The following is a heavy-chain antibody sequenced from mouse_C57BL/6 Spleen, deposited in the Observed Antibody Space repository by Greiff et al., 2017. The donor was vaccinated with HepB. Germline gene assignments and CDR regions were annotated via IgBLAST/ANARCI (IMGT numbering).Heavy chain of an antibody. J-gene: IGHJ4*01. D-gene: IGHD2-3*01. Sequence: QVQLQQSGAELVKPGASVKLSCKASGYTFTEYTIHWVKQRSGQGLEWIGWFYPGSGSIKYNEKFKDKATLTADKSSSTVYMELSRVTSEDSAVYFCARHEEEGDGYYHYYAMDYWGQGTSVTVSS. CDR2: FYPGSGSI. V-gene: IGHV1-62-2*01. CDR3: ARHEEEGDGYYHYYAMDY. CDR1: GYTFTEYT.